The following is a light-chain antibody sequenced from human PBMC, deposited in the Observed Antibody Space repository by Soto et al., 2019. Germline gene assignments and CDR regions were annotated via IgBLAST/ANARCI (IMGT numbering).Light chain of an antibody. CDR3: QQTYSGPRP. Sequence: DIQMTQSPSSLSASVGDRVTITCRSSQSIISYLNWYQQKAGQAPQLLIYAASSLQSGVPARFSGGGSGTALTLTISSLEPEDSAIYCCQQTYSGPRPFGQGTKLEIK. CDR1: QSIISY. V-gene: IGKV1-39*01. CDR2: AAS. J-gene: IGKJ2*01.